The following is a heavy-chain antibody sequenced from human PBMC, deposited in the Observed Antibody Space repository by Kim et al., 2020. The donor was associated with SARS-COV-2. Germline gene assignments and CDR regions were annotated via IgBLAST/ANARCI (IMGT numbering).Heavy chain of an antibody. V-gene: IGHV3-43*02. CDR2: ISGDGGST. J-gene: IGHJ4*02. D-gene: IGHD3-9*01. CDR1: GFTFNDYA. CDR3: AKDIQRYSDYLLPDY. Sequence: GGSLRLSCAASGFTFNDYAMHWVRKTPGKGLEWVSLISGDGGSTYYAGSVKGRFTISRDNNKNSLFLLMNSLRTEDTALYYCAKDIQRYSDYLLPDYWGQGTLVTVSS.